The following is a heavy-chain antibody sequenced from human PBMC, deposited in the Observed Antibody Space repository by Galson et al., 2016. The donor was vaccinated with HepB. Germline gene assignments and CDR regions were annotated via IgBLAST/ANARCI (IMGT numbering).Heavy chain of an antibody. J-gene: IGHJ6*02. CDR1: GGSFSSYT. CDR2: IIPIFGTT. Sequence: SVKVSCKASGGSFSSYTINWVRQAPGQGLEWVGGIIPIFGTTNFAQKFQGRFTMTTDTSTSTAYMELRSLKSDDTAVYYCARDKTGPTPYFYYGLDMWGQGTTVTVYS. CDR3: ARDKTGPTPYFYYGLDM. V-gene: IGHV1-69*05.